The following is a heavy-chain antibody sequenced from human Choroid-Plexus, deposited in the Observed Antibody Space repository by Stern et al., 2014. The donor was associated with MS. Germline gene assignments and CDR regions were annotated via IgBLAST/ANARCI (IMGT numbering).Heavy chain of an antibody. CDR1: GFTFGSCA. CDR3: AKDRQYLTYFFDH. Sequence: VQLVESGGGVVQPGRPLRLSCVASGFTFGSCAMHWVRQAPGKGLEWVAGVSYDGSNKHYADSVEGRFTISRDNSQNTLYMQMSSLRPEDTAVYYCAKDRQYLTYFFDHWGQGSLVTVSS. D-gene: IGHD2/OR15-2a*01. CDR2: VSYDGSNK. J-gene: IGHJ5*02. V-gene: IGHV3-30*18.